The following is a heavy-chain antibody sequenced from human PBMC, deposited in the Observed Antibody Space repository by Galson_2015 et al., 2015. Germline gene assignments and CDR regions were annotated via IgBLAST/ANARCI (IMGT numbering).Heavy chain of an antibody. V-gene: IGHV1-8*01. CDR1: GYTFTSYD. CDR3: ARGSGRYIAAGVDV. Sequence: SVKVSCKASGYTFTSYDINWVRQATGQGLEWMGWMNPNSGNTGYAQKFQGRVTMTRNTSISTAYMELSSLRSEDTAVYYCARGSGRYIAAGVDVWGKGTTVTVSS. J-gene: IGHJ6*04. D-gene: IGHD6-13*01. CDR2: MNPNSGNT.